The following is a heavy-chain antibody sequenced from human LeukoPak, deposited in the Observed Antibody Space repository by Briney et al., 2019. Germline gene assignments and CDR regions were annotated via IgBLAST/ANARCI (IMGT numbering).Heavy chain of an antibody. J-gene: IGHJ6*03. V-gene: IGHV1-8*01. CDR3: ARPNSVLRFLEWPKGGYYYYYMDV. CDR2: MNPNSGNT. D-gene: IGHD3-3*01. CDR1: GYTFTSYD. Sequence: ASVKVSCKASGYTFTSYDINWVRQATGQGLEWMGWMNPNSGNTGYAQKFQGRVTMTRNTSISTADMELSSLRSEGTAVYYCARPNSVLRFLEWPKGGYYYYYMDVWGKGTTVTVSS.